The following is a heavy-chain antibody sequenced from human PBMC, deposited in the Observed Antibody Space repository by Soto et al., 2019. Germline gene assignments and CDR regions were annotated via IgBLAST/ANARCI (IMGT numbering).Heavy chain of an antibody. D-gene: IGHD5-12*01. CDR2: VNPGGYST. V-gene: IGHV3-23*01. J-gene: IGHJ4*02. Sequence: EVQLLQSGGGLVQPGGSLRLSCAASGFTFTSYSMTWVRQTPGKGLEWVAAVNPGGYSTYYADSVKGRFTISRDNSNKPLYLQMNSLRAADTAVYYCAKDLRAGSGYDFDYWDQGTLVTVSS. CDR3: AKDLRAGSGYDFDY. CDR1: GFTFTSYS.